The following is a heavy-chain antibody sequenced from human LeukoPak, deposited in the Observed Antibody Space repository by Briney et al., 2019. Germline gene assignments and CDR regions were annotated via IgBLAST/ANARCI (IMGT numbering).Heavy chain of an antibody. CDR2: ISGSGGST. D-gene: IGHD4-23*01. V-gene: IGHV3-23*01. Sequence: GGSLRLSCAASGFTFSSYAMSWVRQAPGKGLEWDSAISGSGGSTYYADSVKGRCTISRDNPQNTVSLQMNSLRAEDTAVYYCAKISGGSGWYFDLWGLGTLVTVSS. J-gene: IGHJ2*01. CDR1: GFTFSSYA. CDR3: AKISGGSGWYFDL.